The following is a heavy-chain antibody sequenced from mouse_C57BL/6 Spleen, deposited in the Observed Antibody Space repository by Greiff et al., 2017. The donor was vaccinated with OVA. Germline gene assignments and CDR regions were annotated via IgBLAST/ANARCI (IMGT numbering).Heavy chain of an antibody. V-gene: IGHV5-4*01. D-gene: IGHD1-1*01. CDR2: ISDGGSYT. J-gene: IGHJ1*03. Sequence: EVKVVESGGGLVKPGGSLKLSCAASGFTFSSYAMSWVRQTPEKRLEWVATISDGGSYTYYPDNVKGRFTISRDNAKNNLYLQMSHLKSEDTAMYYCAREPFITTVVARNWYFDVWGTGTTVTVSS. CDR3: AREPFITTVVARNWYFDV. CDR1: GFTFSSYA.